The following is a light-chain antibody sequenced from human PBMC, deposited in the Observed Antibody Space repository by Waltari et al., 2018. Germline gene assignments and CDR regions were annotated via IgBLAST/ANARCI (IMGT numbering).Light chain of an antibody. Sequence: DIDMTQSPSSLPASVGDRVTITCRASQSISGYLHWYQQKPWRAPRLLIFAASNLQSGVPSRFSGSGSGTDFTLTISSLQPEDFATYYCQQSFNRPPTFGGGTKVEVK. CDR2: AAS. V-gene: IGKV1-39*01. J-gene: IGKJ4*01. CDR3: QQSFNRPPT. CDR1: QSISGY.